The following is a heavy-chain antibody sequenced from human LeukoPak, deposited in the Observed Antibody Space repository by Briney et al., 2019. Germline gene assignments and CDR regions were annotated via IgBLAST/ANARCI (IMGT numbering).Heavy chain of an antibody. CDR3: AKDMDYYDSSGYDY. V-gene: IGHV3-23*01. CDR2: ISGSGGST. CDR1: GFTFSSYA. Sequence: HPGGSLRLSCAASGFTFSSYAMSWVRQAPGKGLEWVSAISGSGGSTYYADSVKGRFTISRDNFKNTLYLQMNSLRAEDTAVYYCAKDMDYYDSSGYDYWGQGTLVTVSS. D-gene: IGHD3-22*01. J-gene: IGHJ4*02.